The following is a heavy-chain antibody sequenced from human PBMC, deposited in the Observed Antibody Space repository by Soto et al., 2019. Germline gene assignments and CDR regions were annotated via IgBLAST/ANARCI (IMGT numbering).Heavy chain of an antibody. CDR1: GYTFTSYV. D-gene: IGHD2-15*01. CDR3: VVAAHPYYFDS. V-gene: IGHV1-18*01. CDR2: ISAYNGNT. Sequence: QVQLVQSGAEVKKPGASVKVSCKASGYTFTSYVISWVRQAPGQGLEWMGGISAYNGNTNYAQKLQGRVTMTTDTPTSTAYMELRSLRSDDTAVYYCVVAAHPYYFDSWGQGTLVTVPS. J-gene: IGHJ4*02.